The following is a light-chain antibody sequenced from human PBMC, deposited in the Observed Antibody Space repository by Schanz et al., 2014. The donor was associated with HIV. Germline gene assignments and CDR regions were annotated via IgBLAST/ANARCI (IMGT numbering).Light chain of an antibody. CDR2: EVS. J-gene: IGKJ1*01. Sequence: ETVMPQSPLSLSVTPGHPASISCRSSQSLLHSDGKAYLSWYLQKAGQPPQLLIHEVSNRFSGVPDRFSGSGSGTDFILKISRVEADDVGIYHCMQGIPLPWTFGQGTKVEIK. CDR1: QSLLHSDGKAY. CDR3: MQGIPLPWT. V-gene: IGKV2-29*02.